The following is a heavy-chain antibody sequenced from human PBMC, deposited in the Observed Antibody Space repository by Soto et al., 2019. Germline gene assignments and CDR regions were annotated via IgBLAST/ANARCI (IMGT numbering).Heavy chain of an antibody. CDR2: VYYTGTT. CDR3: ARATVLTGMFDF. CDR1: GGSIGSYH. Sequence: SETLSRTCTVAGGSIGSYHWSWVRQPPGKGLEWIASVYYTGTTNYNPSLGSRVTISIDAPENQISLKLTSVTAAATAFYYCARATVLTGMFDFCRQGTLVTVSS. D-gene: IGHD4-17*01. J-gene: IGHJ4*02. V-gene: IGHV4-59*01.